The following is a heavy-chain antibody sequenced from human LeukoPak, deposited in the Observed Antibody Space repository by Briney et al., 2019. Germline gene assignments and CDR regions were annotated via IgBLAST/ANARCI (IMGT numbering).Heavy chain of an antibody. D-gene: IGHD6-13*01. CDR3: AREGPTTAVGSGAPDI. CDR2: ISYDGSNK. V-gene: IGHV3-30*03. J-gene: IGHJ3*02. Sequence: GGSLRLSCAASGFTFSSYGMHWVRQAPGKGLEWVAVISYDGSNKYYADSVRGRFTISRDNSKNTLYLQMNSLRAGDTAVYYCAREGPTTAVGSGAPDIWGLGTMVTVSS. CDR1: GFTFSSYG.